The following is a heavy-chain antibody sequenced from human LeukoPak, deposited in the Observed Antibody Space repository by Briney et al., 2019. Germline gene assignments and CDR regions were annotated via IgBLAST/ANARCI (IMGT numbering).Heavy chain of an antibody. D-gene: IGHD4-17*01. J-gene: IGHJ4*02. Sequence: ASVKVSCKASGYTFTGYYMHWVRQAPGQRLEWMGWINPNSGGTNYAQKFQGRVTMTRDTSISTAYMELSRLRSDDTAVYYCATTPDRAVTLDYWGQGTLVTVSS. CDR1: GYTFTGYY. CDR3: ATTPDRAVTLDY. CDR2: INPNSGGT. V-gene: IGHV1-2*02.